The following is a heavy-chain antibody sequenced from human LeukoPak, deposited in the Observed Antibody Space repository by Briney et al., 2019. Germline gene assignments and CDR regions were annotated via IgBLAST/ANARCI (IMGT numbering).Heavy chain of an antibody. V-gene: IGHV1-8*01. J-gene: IGHJ4*02. Sequence: EASVKVSCKASGYTFTSYDINWVRQATGQGLEWMGWMNPNSGNTGYAQKFQGRVTMTRNTSISTAYMELSSLRSEDTAVYYCASTRTTHQLLYSTLDYWGQGTLVTVSS. D-gene: IGHD2-2*02. CDR1: GYTFTSYD. CDR2: MNPNSGNT. CDR3: ASTRTTHQLLYSTLDY.